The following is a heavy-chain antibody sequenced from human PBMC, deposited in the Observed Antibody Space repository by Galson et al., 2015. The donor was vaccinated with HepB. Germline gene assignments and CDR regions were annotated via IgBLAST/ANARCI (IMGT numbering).Heavy chain of an antibody. J-gene: IGHJ4*02. D-gene: IGHD3/OR15-3a*01. Sequence: SLRLSCAASGFTFSTYTFNWVRQAPGKGLEWVSAIFPGGSTHYADSVRGRFIISRDNSQNTVYLHMGGLRADDMAIYYCAKDREPDDFWLFDSWGQGTLVTVSS. CDR1: GFTFSTYT. CDR2: IFPGGST. CDR3: AKDREPDDFWLFDS. V-gene: IGHV3-23*01.